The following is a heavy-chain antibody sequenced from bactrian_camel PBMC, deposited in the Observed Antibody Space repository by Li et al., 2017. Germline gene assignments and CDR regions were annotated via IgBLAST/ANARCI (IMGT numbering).Heavy chain of an antibody. CDR3: AATGDSWGGEFGH. V-gene: IGHV3S53*01. D-gene: IGHD5*01. J-gene: IGHJ6*01. CDR1: GYTPNRRC. Sequence: QLVESGGGLVQPGGSLRLSCAASGYTPNRRCMGWFHQAPGKEREGVATITSDGHTSYADSVKGRFTISQDNAKNTVALQMNSLKSEDTALYYCAATGDSWGGEFGHWGQGTQVTVS. CDR2: ITSDGHT.